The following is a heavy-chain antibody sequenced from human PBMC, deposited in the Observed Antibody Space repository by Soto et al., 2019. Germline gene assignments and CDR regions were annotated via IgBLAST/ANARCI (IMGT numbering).Heavy chain of an antibody. Sequence: EVQLVESGGGLVKPGGSLRLSCEASGFTFRNTWMSWVRQAPGKGLEWVGRIKSKTDGETTDYTAPVKGRFTISIDVSKNTLYLQSSSLKSEDTAVYYCTAELGYCGGLSCFGDFGGQGTVVTVSS. V-gene: IGHV3-15*01. D-gene: IGHD2-15*01. CDR1: GFTFRNTW. CDR3: TAELGYCGGLSCFGDF. CDR2: IKSKTDGETT. J-gene: IGHJ4*02.